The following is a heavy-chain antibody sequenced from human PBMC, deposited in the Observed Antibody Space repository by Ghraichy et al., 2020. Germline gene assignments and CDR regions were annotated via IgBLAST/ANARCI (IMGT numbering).Heavy chain of an antibody. CDR2: ISLSSRNL. D-gene: IGHD2-2*01. CDR3: ARDSAALLYAMDV. V-gene: IGHV3-21*01. CDR1: GFTFSSYS. Sequence: GESLNISCTASGFTFSSYSMNWVRQAPGKELEWISSISLSSRNLYYADSVKGRFTISRDNAQNSLYLQMSSLRADDTATYYCARDSAALLYAMDVWGQGTTVTVSS. J-gene: IGHJ6*02.